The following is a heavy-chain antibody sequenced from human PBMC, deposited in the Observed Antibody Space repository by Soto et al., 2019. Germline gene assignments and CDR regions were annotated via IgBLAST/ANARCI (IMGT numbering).Heavy chain of an antibody. CDR2: ISYDGSNK. V-gene: IGHV3-30-3*01. J-gene: IGHJ4*02. D-gene: IGHD2-15*01. Sequence: GGSLRLSCAASGFTFSSYAMHWVRQAPGKGLEWVAVISYDGSNKYYADSVKGRFTISRDNSKNTLYLQMNSLRAEDTAVYYCARVGIHCSGGSCYDYWGQGTLVTVSS. CDR3: ARVGIHCSGGSCYDY. CDR1: GFTFSSYA.